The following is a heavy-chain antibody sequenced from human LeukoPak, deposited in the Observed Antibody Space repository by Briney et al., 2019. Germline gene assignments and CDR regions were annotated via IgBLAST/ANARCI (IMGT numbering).Heavy chain of an antibody. V-gene: IGHV3-7*03. CDR3: ATGASGSWNF. D-gene: IGHD6-13*01. CDR2: ISPDGSTK. J-gene: IGHJ4*02. CDR1: GFTFTSYY. Sequence: PGGSLRLSCAASGFTFTSYYMHWVRQAPGKGLEWVANISPDGSTKYDMDSVKGRFTISRDNAKDSLYLEMSSLRADDTAVYYCATGASGSWNFGGQGTLVTVSS.